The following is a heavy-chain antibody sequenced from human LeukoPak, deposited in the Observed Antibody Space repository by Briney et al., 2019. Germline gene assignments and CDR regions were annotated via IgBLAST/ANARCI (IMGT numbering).Heavy chain of an antibody. Sequence: ASVKVSCKASGYTFTNYGISWVRQAPGQGLEWMGWINAYNGNTNYSQKFQDRVTMTTDTSTSTAYMELRSLRYDDTAVYYCTRVPELPEYWGQGTLVTVSS. CDR2: INAYNGNT. CDR1: GYTFTNYG. D-gene: IGHD2-15*01. CDR3: TRVPELPEY. V-gene: IGHV1-18*01. J-gene: IGHJ4*02.